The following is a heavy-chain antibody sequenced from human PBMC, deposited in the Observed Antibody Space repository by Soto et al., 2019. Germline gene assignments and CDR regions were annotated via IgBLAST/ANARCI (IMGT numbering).Heavy chain of an antibody. CDR2: ISPETGKT. CDR3: MRDLIFISPSTVPTDAY. J-gene: IGHJ4*02. CDR1: GYTFTSFG. D-gene: IGHD4-17*01. V-gene: IGHV1-18*04. Sequence: VQLVQSGAELKKPGASVRVSCKASGYTFTSFGVSWVRQAPGQGPEWMGWISPETGKTAYSYKFQDIVSMTADASTTTLYLDLGSLRSDDTAVYYCMRDLIFISPSTVPTDAYWGQGTLVTVSS.